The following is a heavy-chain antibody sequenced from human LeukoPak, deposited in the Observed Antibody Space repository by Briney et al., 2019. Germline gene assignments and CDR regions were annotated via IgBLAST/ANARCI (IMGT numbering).Heavy chain of an antibody. V-gene: IGHV4-61*01. D-gene: IGHD3-22*01. CDR1: GGSISSSSYY. CDR3: ARVYYYDSSAPGGFDP. J-gene: IGHJ5*02. Sequence: SETLSLTCAVSGGSISSSSYYWSWIRQPPGKGLEWIGYIYYSGSTNYNPSLKSRVTISVDTSKNQFSLKLSSVTAADTAVYYCARVYYYDSSAPGGFDPWGQGTLVTVSS. CDR2: IYYSGST.